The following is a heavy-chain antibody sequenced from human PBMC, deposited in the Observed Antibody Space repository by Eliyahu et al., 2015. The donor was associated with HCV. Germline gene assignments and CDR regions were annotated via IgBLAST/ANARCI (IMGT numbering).Heavy chain of an antibody. CDR3: TQNWGLYYFDY. Sequence: EVQLVESGGGLVQPGGSLKLSCAASGFTFSGSAIHWVRQASGKGVGGGGRIRNKADNYATAYAASVKGRFTISRDDSRNTAYLQMNSLKTEDTAVYFCTQNWGLYYFDYWGQGTLVTVSS. D-gene: IGHD7-27*01. J-gene: IGHJ4*02. CDR2: IRNKADNYAT. V-gene: IGHV3-73*02. CDR1: GFTFSGSA.